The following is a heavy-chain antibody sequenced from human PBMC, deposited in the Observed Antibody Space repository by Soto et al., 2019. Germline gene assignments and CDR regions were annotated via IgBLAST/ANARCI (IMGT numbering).Heavy chain of an antibody. CDR2: FDPEDGET. D-gene: IGHD3-22*01. Sequence: ASVKVSCKVSGYTLTELSMHWVRQAPGKGLEWMGGFDPEDGETIYAQKFQGRVTMTEDTSTDTAYMELSSLRSEDTAVYYCAASLFFITMIVGPNLFYSCGQGSLVPGSS. J-gene: IGHJ5*01. CDR1: GYTLTELS. CDR3: AASLFFITMIVGPNLFYS. V-gene: IGHV1-24*01.